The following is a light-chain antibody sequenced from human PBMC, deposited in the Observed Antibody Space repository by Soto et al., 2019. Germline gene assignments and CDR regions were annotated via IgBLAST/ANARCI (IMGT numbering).Light chain of an antibody. V-gene: IGKV1-6*01. J-gene: IGKJ1*01. CDR3: LQDYNYPRT. CDR1: QGIRND. CDR2: AAS. Sequence: ALYMTHSPSSLSASVGDRVTITCRASQGIRNDLGWYQQKPGRAPKLLIYAASSLQSGVPSRFGGSGSGTDFTLTISSLQPEDFATYYCLQDYNYPRTFGQGTKVDIK.